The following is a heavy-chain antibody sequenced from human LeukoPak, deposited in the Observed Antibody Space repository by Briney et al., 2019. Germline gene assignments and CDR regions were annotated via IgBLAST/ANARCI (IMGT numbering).Heavy chain of an antibody. CDR2: INTNTGNP. J-gene: IGHJ6*02. V-gene: IGHV7-4-1*02. Sequence: ASVKVSCKASGYTFTDFAINWVRQAPGQGLEWMGWINTNTGNPTYAQGFTGRFVFSLDTSVSTAYLQISSLKAEDTAVYYCASRDIVVVPAARAYYGMDVWGQGTTVTVSS. CDR1: GYTFTDFA. CDR3: ASRDIVVVPAARAYYGMDV. D-gene: IGHD2-2*01.